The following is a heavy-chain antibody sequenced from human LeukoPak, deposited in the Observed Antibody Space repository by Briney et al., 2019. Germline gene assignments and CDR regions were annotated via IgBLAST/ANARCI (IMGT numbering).Heavy chain of an antibody. CDR1: GGSFSGYY. D-gene: IGHD5-24*01. J-gene: IGHJ6*03. V-gene: IGHV4-34*01. CDR3: ARGRRDGYIFEYYMDV. Sequence: SETLSLTCAVYGGSFSGYYWSWIRQPPGKGPEWIGEINHSGSTNYNPSLKSRVTISVDTSKNQFSLKLSSVTAADTAVYYCARGRRDGYIFEYYMDVWGKGTTVTVSS. CDR2: INHSGST.